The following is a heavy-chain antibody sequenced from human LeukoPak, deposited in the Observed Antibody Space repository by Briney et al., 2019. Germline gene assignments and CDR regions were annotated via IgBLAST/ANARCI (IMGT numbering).Heavy chain of an antibody. V-gene: IGHV3-21*01. CDR3: ARGVSGYSYGTCFDY. Sequence: GGSLRLSCAASGFSFSNYNMNWVRQAPGKGLEWVSSISSSSSYIYYADSMKGRFTISRDNAKNSLYLHMNSLRAEDTAVYYCARGVSGYSYGTCFDYWGQGTLVTVSS. D-gene: IGHD5-18*01. CDR2: ISSSSSYI. CDR1: GFSFSNYN. J-gene: IGHJ4*02.